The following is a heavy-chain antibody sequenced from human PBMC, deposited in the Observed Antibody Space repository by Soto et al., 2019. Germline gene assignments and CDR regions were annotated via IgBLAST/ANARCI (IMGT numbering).Heavy chain of an antibody. J-gene: IGHJ4*02. CDR1: GFTFSDYW. V-gene: IGHV3-74*01. Sequence: EVQLVKSGGGLVQPGGSLRLSCAASGFTFSDYWMHWVRQGPGKGLVWVSRINGDECSTSYADSMKGRFTISRDNAKNTLYLQMNSLRAEDTAVYYCARGGEIPWLAYWGQGTLVTVSS. CDR2: INGDECST. CDR3: ARGGEIPWLAY. D-gene: IGHD3-16*02.